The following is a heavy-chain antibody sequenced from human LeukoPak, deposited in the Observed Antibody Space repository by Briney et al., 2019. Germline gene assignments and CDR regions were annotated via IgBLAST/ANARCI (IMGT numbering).Heavy chain of an antibody. V-gene: IGHV3-64*01. CDR1: GFTFSSFV. D-gene: IGHD3-3*01. J-gene: IGHJ4*02. CDR2: ISGNGGTT. CDR3: ARDWRTTSFDY. Sequence: GGSLRLSCAASGFTFSSFVMHWVRQAPGKGLEYVSTISGNGGTTDYVSSVKGRFTISRDNSKNMLYLQMGSLRAEDMAVYYCARDWRTTSFDYWGQGTLVTVSS.